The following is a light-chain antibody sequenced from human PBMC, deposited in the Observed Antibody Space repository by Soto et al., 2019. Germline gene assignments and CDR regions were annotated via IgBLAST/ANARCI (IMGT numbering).Light chain of an antibody. J-gene: IGKJ4*01. CDR3: HERSNWTPT. Sequence: EIVLTQSPATLSLSPGERATLSCRASQSVSSDLAWYQHKPGKAPSLLIYDASNRANGIPARFSGSGSWTDFTLTISSLDPEDFAVYYCHERSNWTPTFGGGTQVEI. CDR1: QSVSSD. V-gene: IGKV3-11*01. CDR2: DAS.